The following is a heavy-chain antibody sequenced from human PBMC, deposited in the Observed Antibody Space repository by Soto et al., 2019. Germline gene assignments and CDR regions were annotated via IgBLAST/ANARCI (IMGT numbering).Heavy chain of an antibody. CDR1: GGSISSGGYY. CDR3: AREGDCSGGSCPSDY. D-gene: IGHD2-15*01. CDR2: IYYSGST. Sequence: VQLQESGPGLVKPSQTLSLTCTVSGGSISSGGYYWSWIRQHPGKGLEWIGYIYYSGSTYYNPSLKSRVTRSVDTSKNQFALKLSSVTAADTAVYYCAREGDCSGGSCPSDYWGRGTLVTVSS. J-gene: IGHJ4*02. V-gene: IGHV4-31*03.